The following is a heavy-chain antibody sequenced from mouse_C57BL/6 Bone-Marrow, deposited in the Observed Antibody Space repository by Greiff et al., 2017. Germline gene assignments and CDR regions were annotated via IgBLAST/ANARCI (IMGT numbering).Heavy chain of an antibody. J-gene: IGHJ2*01. CDR3: ARESFDYYGSSYEEDY. Sequence: QVQLQQSGAELMKPGASVKLSCKATGYTFTGYWIEWVKQRPGHGLEWIGEILPGSGSTNYNEKFKGKATFTADTSSNAAYMQLSSLTTDDSAIYYCARESFDYYGSSYEEDYWGQGTTLTVSS. V-gene: IGHV1-9*01. CDR1: GYTFTGYW. CDR2: ILPGSGST. D-gene: IGHD1-1*01.